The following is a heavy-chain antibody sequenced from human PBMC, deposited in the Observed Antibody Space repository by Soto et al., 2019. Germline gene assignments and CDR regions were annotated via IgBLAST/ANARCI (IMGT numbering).Heavy chain of an antibody. CDR3: ARVNVVVVAATREYYFDY. CDR2: INPNSGGT. D-gene: IGHD2-15*01. Sequence: QVQLVQSGAEVKKPGASVKVSCKASGYTFTGYYMHWVRQAPGQGLEWMGWINPNSGGTNYAQKFQGRVTMTRDRSIITAYMELSRLRSDGTAVYYCARVNVVVVAATREYYFDYWGQGTLVTVSS. CDR1: GYTFTGYY. V-gene: IGHV1-2*02. J-gene: IGHJ4*02.